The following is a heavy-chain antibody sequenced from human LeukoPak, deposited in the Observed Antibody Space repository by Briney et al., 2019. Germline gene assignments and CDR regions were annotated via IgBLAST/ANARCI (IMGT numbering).Heavy chain of an antibody. CDR1: GGSFSGYY. CDR3: ARVYITMVRGVIMYYYYYCMDV. J-gene: IGHJ6*03. Sequence: PSETLSLTCAVYGGSFSGYYWSWIRQPPGKGLEWIGEINHSGSTNYNPSLKSRVTISVDTSKNQFSLKLSSVTAADTPVYYCARVYITMVRGVIMYYYYYCMDVWGKGTTVTVSS. D-gene: IGHD3-10*01. CDR2: INHSGST. V-gene: IGHV4-34*01.